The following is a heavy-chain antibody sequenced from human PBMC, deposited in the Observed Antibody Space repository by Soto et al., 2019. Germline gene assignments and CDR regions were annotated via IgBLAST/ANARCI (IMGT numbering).Heavy chain of an antibody. CDR3: ARDIKSRYCSSTSCYYYYGMDV. CDR2: IIPIFGTA. Sequence: QVQLVQSGAEVKKPGSSVKVSCKASGGTFSSYAISWVRQAPGQGLEWMGGIIPIFGTANYAQKFQGRVTITADESTSTAYMELSSLRSEDTAVYYCARDIKSRYCSSTSCYYYYGMDVWGQGTTVTVSS. J-gene: IGHJ6*02. V-gene: IGHV1-69*01. CDR1: GGTFSSYA. D-gene: IGHD2-2*01.